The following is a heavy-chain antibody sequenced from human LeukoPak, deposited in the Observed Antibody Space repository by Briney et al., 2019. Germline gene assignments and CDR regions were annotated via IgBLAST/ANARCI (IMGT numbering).Heavy chain of an antibody. J-gene: IGHJ3*02. CDR3: ARGGRVGASGWYERDAFDI. D-gene: IGHD6-19*01. Sequence: PSETLSLTCTVSGGSISSYYWSWIRQPPGKGLEWIGYIYYSGSTNYNPSLKSRVTISVDTSKNQFSLKLSSVTAADTAAYYCARGGRVGASGWYERDAFDIWGQGTMVTVSS. V-gene: IGHV4-59*01. CDR2: IYYSGST. CDR1: GGSISSYY.